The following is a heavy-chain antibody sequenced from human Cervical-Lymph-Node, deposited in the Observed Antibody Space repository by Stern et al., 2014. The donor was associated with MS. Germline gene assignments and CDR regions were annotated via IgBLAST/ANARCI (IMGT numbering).Heavy chain of an antibody. D-gene: IGHD3-16*01. Sequence: QLQLQESGPGLVKPSETLSLTCTVSGGSITSSSHYWGWIRQPPGKGLEWIGNIYYTGETYYNPSLKSLVTISIETSRDQFSPKLSSWTAADTAVFYCARIAGGYLYYYGMDVWGQGTTVTVSS. CDR2: IYYTGET. J-gene: IGHJ6*02. CDR1: GGSITSSSHY. V-gene: IGHV4-39*01. CDR3: ARIAGGYLYYYGMDV.